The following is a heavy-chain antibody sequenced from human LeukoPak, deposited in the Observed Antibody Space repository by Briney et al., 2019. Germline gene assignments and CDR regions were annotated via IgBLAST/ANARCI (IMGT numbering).Heavy chain of an antibody. Sequence: QPGRSLRLSCAASGFTFSTYVMHWVRQAPGKGLEWVAVIWYDGSNEYYADSVKGRFTISRDNSKNTLYLQMNSLRAEDTAVYYCASRTGYSSGDGAFDIWGQGSMVTVSS. CDR2: IWYDGSNE. V-gene: IGHV3-33*01. D-gene: IGHD6-19*01. CDR3: ASRTGYSSGDGAFDI. J-gene: IGHJ3*02. CDR1: GFTFSTYV.